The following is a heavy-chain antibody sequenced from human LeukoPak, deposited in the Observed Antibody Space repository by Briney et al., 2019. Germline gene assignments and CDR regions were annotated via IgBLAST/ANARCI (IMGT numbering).Heavy chain of an antibody. CDR2: ISSDGSPV. J-gene: IGHJ4*02. CDR1: GFSLSDYY. Sequence: GSLRLSCAASGFSLSDYYMTWIRQAPGKGLEWVSYISSDGSPVAYADSVKGRFTISRDDAKNSMYLQINSLRAEDTAVYYCARLVSIEAAGTYDYWGQGVLVTVSS. V-gene: IGHV3-11*01. D-gene: IGHD6-13*01. CDR3: ARLVSIEAAGTYDY.